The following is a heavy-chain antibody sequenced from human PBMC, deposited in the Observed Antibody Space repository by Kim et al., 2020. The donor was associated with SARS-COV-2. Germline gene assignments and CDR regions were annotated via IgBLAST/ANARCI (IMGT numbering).Heavy chain of an antibody. CDR3: ARPGRGASYDY. CDR1: GFTFSSYS. J-gene: IGHJ4*02. V-gene: IGHV3-21*01. D-gene: IGHD1-26*01. CDR2: ISSSSSYI. Sequence: GGSLRLSCAASGFTFSSYSMNWVRQAPGKGLEWVSSISSSSSYIYYADSVKGRFTIFRDNAKNSVYLQMSSLRAEDTAVYYCARPGRGASYDYWGQGTLVTVCS.